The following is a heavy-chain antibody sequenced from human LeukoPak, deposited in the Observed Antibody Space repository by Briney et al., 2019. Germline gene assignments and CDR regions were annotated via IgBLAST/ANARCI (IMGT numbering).Heavy chain of an antibody. CDR1: GFTFSSYW. CDR2: INSDGSST. V-gene: IGHV3-74*01. J-gene: IGHJ4*02. Sequence: GGSLRLSCAASGFTFSSYWMHWVRQAPGKGLVWVSRINSDGSSTSYADSVKGRFTISRDNAKNTLYLQMNSLRAEDTAVYYCASGYSSDYGGNAYWGQGTLVTVSS. CDR3: ASGYSSDYGGNAY. D-gene: IGHD4-23*01.